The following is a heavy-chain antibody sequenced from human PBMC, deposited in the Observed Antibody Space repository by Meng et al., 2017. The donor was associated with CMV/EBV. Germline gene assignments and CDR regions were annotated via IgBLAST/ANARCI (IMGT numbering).Heavy chain of an antibody. Sequence: GESLKISCAASGFTFSSYAMSWVRQAPGKGLERVSAISGSGGSTYYADSVKGRFTISRDNSKNTLYLQMNSLRAEDTAVYYCAKGIGGEFDPWGQGTLVTVSS. CDR3: AKGIGGEFDP. J-gene: IGHJ5*02. CDR2: ISGSGGST. CDR1: GFTFSSYA. D-gene: IGHD4-23*01. V-gene: IGHV3-23*01.